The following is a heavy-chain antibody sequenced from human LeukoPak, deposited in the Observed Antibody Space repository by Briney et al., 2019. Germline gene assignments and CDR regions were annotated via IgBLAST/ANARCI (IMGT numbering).Heavy chain of an antibody. V-gene: IGHV1-18*01. D-gene: IGHD1-26*01. CDR1: GYTFTSNG. CDR3: ARSHEGARYDY. J-gene: IGHJ4*02. Sequence: ASVKVSCKASGYTFTSNGISWVRQPPGQGREWMGWISAYNGNTNYAQKLQGRVTMTTDTSTSTAYMELRSLRSDDTAVYYCARSHEGARYDYWGQGTLVTVSS. CDR2: ISAYNGNT.